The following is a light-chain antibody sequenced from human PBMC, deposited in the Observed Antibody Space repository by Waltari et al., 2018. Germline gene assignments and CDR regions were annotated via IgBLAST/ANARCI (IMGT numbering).Light chain of an antibody. CDR2: DVS. CDR3: SSYTSSSIPYV. Sequence: QSALTQPASVSGSPGPSITISCTGTSSDVGGYNYVPWYQQHPGKAPKLMIYDVSNRPSGVSNRFSGSKSGNTASLTISGLQAEDEADYYCSSYTSSSIPYVFGTGTKVTVL. J-gene: IGLJ1*01. CDR1: SSDVGGYNY. V-gene: IGLV2-14*03.